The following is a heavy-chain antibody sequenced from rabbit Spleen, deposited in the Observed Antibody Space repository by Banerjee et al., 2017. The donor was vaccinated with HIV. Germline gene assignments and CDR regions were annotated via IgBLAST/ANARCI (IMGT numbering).Heavy chain of an antibody. CDR2: IYAARGTT. D-gene: IGHD8-1*01. J-gene: IGHJ3*01. Sequence: QEQLTETGGGLVQPGGSLTLSCKASGIDFTNYYITWVRQAPGKGLEWIGIIYAARGTTDYASWVKGRFTISKTSSTRVTLQVTSLTAADTATYFCARDTGTSFSTYGMDLWGQGTLVTVS. CDR3: ARDTGTSFSTYGMDL. CDR1: GIDFTNYY. V-gene: IGHV1S45*01.